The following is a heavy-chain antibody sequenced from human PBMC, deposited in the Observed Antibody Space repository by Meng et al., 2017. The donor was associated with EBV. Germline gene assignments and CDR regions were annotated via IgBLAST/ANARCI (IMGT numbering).Heavy chain of an antibody. D-gene: IGHD6-19*01. CDR2: INPNSGGT. V-gene: IGHV1-2*06. J-gene: IGHJ4*02. Sequence: HRGQVGTELKKPGASVKGSCKAAGYTSTGNYMHWVRPAPGQGLEWMGRINPNSGGTNYAQKFQGRVTMTRDTSISTAYMELSRLRSDDTAVYYCARVGIAVAGTGDYWGQGTLVTVSS. CDR3: ARVGIAVAGTGDY. CDR1: GYTSTGNY.